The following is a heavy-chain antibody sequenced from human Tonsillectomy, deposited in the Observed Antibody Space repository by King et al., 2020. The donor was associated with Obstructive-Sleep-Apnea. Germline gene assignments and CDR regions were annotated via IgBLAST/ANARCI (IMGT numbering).Heavy chain of an antibody. CDR1: GYRFTSYW. Sequence: QLVQSGAEVKKPGESLRISCKGSGYRFTSYWISWVRQMPGKGLEWMGRMDPSDSYSKYSLSFKGHVTISVDKSISSAYLQGSSLRASDTAMYYCARHVAGSCWYCDCFDPWGQGTLVTVSS. V-gene: IGHV5-10-1*01. D-gene: IGHD6-13*01. J-gene: IGHJ5*02. CDR3: ARHVAGSCWYCDCFDP. CDR2: MDPSDSYS.